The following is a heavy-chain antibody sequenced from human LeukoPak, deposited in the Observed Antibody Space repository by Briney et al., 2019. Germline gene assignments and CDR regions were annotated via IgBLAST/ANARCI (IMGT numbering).Heavy chain of an antibody. CDR3: ARVPSTILRASDI. D-gene: IGHD2-2*01. J-gene: IGHJ3*02. CDR2: ISSSSSTI. V-gene: IGHV3-11*04. Sequence: GGSLRLSCAASGFTFSDYYMSWIRRAPGKGLEWVSYISSSSSTIYYADSVKGRFTISRDNAKNSLYLQMNSLRAEDTAVYYCARVPSTILRASDIWGQGTMVTVSS. CDR1: GFTFSDYY.